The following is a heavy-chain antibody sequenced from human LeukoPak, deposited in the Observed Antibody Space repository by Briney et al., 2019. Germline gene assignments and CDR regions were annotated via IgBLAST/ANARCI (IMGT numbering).Heavy chain of an antibody. Sequence: GGSLRLSCAASGFTFNNYAMHWVRQAPGKGLEWVAVISYDGSNKYYADSVKGRFTISRDNSKNTLYLQMNSLRAEDTAVYYCARVRYFDWFPKFDYWGQGTLVTVSS. CDR2: ISYDGSNK. CDR3: ARVRYFDWFPKFDY. D-gene: IGHD3-9*01. V-gene: IGHV3-30-3*01. J-gene: IGHJ4*02. CDR1: GFTFNNYA.